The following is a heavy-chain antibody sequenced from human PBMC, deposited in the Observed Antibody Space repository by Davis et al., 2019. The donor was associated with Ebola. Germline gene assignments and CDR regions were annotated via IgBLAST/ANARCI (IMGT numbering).Heavy chain of an antibody. V-gene: IGHV4-34*01. CDR3: ARLWVTTYAFDI. CDR2: INHSGST. J-gene: IGHJ3*02. D-gene: IGHD4-17*01. CDR1: GGSFSGYY. Sequence: SETLSLTCAVYGGSFSGYYWSWIRQPPGKGLEWIGEINHSGSTNYNPSLKSRVTISVDTSKNQFSLNLRSVTAADTAVYYCARLWVTTYAFDIWGQGTMVTVSS.